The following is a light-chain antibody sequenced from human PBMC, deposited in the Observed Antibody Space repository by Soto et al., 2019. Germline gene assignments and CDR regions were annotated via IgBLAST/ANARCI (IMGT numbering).Light chain of an antibody. CDR3: QQYNNWPGT. J-gene: IGKJ1*01. V-gene: IGKV3-15*01. Sequence: EIVMPQSPATLSVSPGERATLSCMASQSVSSNLAWYQQKPSQAPRLLIYGASTRATGIPARFSGSGSGTEFTLTISSLQSEDFAVYYCQQYNNWPGTFGQGTKVELK. CDR1: QSVSSN. CDR2: GAS.